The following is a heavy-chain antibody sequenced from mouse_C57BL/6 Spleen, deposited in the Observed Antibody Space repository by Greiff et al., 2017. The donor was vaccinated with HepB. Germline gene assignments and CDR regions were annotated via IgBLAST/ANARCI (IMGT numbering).Heavy chain of an antibody. D-gene: IGHD2-1*01. CDR2: IYPGDGDT. CDR1: GYAFSSSW. J-gene: IGHJ4*01. Sequence: QVQLQQSGPELVKPGASVKISCKASGYAFSSSWMNWVKQRPGKGLEWIGRIYPGDGDTNYNGKFKGKATLTADKSSSTAYMQLSSLTSEDSAVYFCAPIYCGNYDAMGCWGQGTSVTVSS. CDR3: APIYCGNYDAMGC. V-gene: IGHV1-82*01.